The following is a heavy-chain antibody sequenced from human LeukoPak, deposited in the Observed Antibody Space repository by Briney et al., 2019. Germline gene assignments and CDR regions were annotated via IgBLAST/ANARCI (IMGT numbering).Heavy chain of an antibody. J-gene: IGHJ4*02. CDR2: IIPIFGTA. CDR1: GGTFSSYA. CDR3: ARNMVRGYYFDY. V-gene: IGHV1-69*01. Sequence: SVKVSCKASGGTFSSYAISWVRQAPGQGLEWMGGIIPIFGTANYAQKFQGRVPITADESTSTAYMELRSLRSEDTAVYYCARNMVRGYYFDYWGQGTLVTVSS. D-gene: IGHD3-10*01.